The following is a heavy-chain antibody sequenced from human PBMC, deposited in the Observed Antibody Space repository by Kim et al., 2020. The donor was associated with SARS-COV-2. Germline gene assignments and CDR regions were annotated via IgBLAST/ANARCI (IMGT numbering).Heavy chain of an antibody. CDR1: GFTFSSYS. CDR3: ASTGYRVPSDY. Sequence: GGSLRLSCAASGFTFSSYSMNWVRQAPGKGLEWVSYISSSSSTIYYADSVKGRFTISRDNAKNSLYLQMNSLRAEDTAVYYCASTGYRVPSDYCGQGTLVTVSS. V-gene: IGHV3-48*04. CDR2: ISSSSSTI. D-gene: IGHD5-18*01. J-gene: IGHJ4*02.